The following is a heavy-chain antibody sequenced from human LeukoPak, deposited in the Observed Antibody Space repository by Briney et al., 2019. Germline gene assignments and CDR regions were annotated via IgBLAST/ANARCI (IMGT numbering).Heavy chain of an antibody. CDR3: ARHRYYYDSSGYYGLSYFDY. Sequence: SETLSLTCAVYGGSFSGYYWSWIRQPPGKGLEWIGEINHSGSTNYNPSLKSRVTISVDTSKNQFSLKLSSVTAADTAVYYCARHRYYYDSSGYYGLSYFDYWGQGTLVTVSS. V-gene: IGHV4-34*01. CDR1: GGSFSGYY. J-gene: IGHJ4*02. D-gene: IGHD3-22*01. CDR2: INHSGST.